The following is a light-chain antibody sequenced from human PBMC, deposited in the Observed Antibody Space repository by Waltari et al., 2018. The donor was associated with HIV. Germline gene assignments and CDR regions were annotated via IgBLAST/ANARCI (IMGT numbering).Light chain of an antibody. Sequence: QSELTQSPSASGTPGQRITISCSGSSSHLERNYVYWYKQFPGATTKVLIYKDNERPSGVPDRISGSKSGTSASLLISGLRSDDEADYYCAVWDESLDGWLFGGGTKLTVL. CDR1: SSHLERNY. V-gene: IGLV1-47*01. CDR3: AVWDESLDGWL. J-gene: IGLJ3*02. CDR2: KDN.